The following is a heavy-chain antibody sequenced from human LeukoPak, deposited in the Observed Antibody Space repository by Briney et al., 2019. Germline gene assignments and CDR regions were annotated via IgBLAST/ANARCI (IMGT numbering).Heavy chain of an antibody. Sequence: SETLSLTCAVYGGSFSGYYWNWIRQPPGKGLEWIGEINHSGSTNYNSSLKSRVTISVDTSKNQFSLKLSSVTAADTAVYYCARGRITMVRGAPLWFDSWGQGTLVTVSS. D-gene: IGHD3-10*01. CDR3: ARGRITMVRGAPLWFDS. V-gene: IGHV4-34*01. J-gene: IGHJ5*01. CDR1: GGSFSGYY. CDR2: INHSGST.